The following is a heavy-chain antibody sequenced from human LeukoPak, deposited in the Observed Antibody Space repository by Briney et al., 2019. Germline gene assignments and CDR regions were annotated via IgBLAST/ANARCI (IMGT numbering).Heavy chain of an antibody. D-gene: IGHD3-16*01. CDR2: ISYSGST. CDR3: ARQRYDYGDGPALDY. CDR1: GGSISSYY. J-gene: IGHJ4*02. Sequence: SETLSLTCTVSGGSISSYYWSWIRQPPGKGLEWIGYISYSGSTNYNPSLKSRVTISVDTSKNQFSLKLSSVTAADTAVYYCARQRYDYGDGPALDYWGQGTLVTVSS. V-gene: IGHV4-59*08.